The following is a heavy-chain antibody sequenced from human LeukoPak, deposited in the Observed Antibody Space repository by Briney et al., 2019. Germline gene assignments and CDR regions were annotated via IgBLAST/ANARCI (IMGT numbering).Heavy chain of an antibody. Sequence: PGGSLRLSCAASGFTFSSYGMHWVRQAPGKGLEWVSSISSSSSYIYYADSVKGRFTISRDNAKNSLYLQMNSLRAEDTAVYYCARNYGSGSYYNVDDYWGQGTLVTVSS. CDR1: GFTFSSYG. J-gene: IGHJ4*02. CDR3: ARNYGSGSYYNVDDY. CDR2: ISSSSSYI. V-gene: IGHV3-21*01. D-gene: IGHD3-10*01.